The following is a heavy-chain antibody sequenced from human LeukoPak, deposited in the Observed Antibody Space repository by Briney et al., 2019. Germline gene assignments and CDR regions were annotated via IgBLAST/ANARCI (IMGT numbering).Heavy chain of an antibody. D-gene: IGHD3-22*01. Sequence: GGSLRLSCAASGFTVSSNYMSWVRRAPGKGLEWVSVIYSGGSTYYADSVKGRFTISRDNSKNTLYLQMNSLRAEDTAVYYCARDHANYYDSSGFPPVWGQGTLVTVPS. CDR1: GFTVSSNY. CDR2: IYSGGST. J-gene: IGHJ4*02. V-gene: IGHV3-53*01. CDR3: ARDHANYYDSSGFPPV.